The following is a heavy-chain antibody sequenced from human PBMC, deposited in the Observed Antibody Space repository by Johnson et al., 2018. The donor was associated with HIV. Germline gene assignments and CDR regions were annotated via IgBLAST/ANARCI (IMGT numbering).Heavy chain of an antibody. J-gene: IGHJ3*02. Sequence: QMLLVESGGGVVQPGRSLRLSCAASGFTFSSYCMHWVRQAPGKGLEWVAVISYDGSNKHYADSVNGRFTISRDNSKNTLYMQMNSLRAEDTAVYYCARCMITFGGVGGAFDMWGQGTMVTVSS. CDR1: GFTFSSYC. V-gene: IGHV3-30*03. CDR2: ISYDGSNK. CDR3: ARCMITFGGVGGAFDM. D-gene: IGHD3-16*01.